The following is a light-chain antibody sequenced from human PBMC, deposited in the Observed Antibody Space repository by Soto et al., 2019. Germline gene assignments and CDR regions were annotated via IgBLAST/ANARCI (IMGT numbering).Light chain of an antibody. Sequence: QSALTQPASVSGSPGQSITISCTGTSSDVGGYNYVSWYQQHPGKAPKLMIYEVSNQPSGVSNRFSGSKSGNTASLTISGLQAEDEADYNCGSYTSRSTYVLGTGTKLTVL. CDR3: GSYTSRSTYV. V-gene: IGLV2-14*01. CDR1: SSDVGGYNY. J-gene: IGLJ1*01. CDR2: EVS.